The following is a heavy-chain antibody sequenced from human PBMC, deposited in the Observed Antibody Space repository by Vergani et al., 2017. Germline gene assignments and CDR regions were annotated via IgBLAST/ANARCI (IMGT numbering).Heavy chain of an antibody. CDR2: TRNKANSYTT. CDR3: VASPWLLSNDAFDI. J-gene: IGHJ3*02. CDR1: GFTFSDHY. V-gene: IGHV3-72*01. Sequence: EVQLVESGGGLVQPGGSLRLSCAASGFTFSDHYMDWVRQAPGKGLEWVGRTRNKANSYTTESAASVKGRFTISRDDSKNSLYLQMNSLKTEDTAVYYCVASPWLLSNDAFDIWGQGTMVTVSS. D-gene: IGHD3-3*01.